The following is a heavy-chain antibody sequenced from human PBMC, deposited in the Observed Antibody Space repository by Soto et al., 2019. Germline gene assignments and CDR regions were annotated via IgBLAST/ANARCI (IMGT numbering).Heavy chain of an antibody. V-gene: IGHV3-30-3*01. J-gene: IGHJ4*02. CDR2: ISYDGSNK. Sequence: QVQLVESGGGVVQPGRSLRLSCAASGFTFSSYAMHWVRQAPGKGLEWVAVISYDGSNKSYADSVINSRDNSKNTLYLQMNSLRAEDTAVYYCARDTKPSGSDIDYWGQGTLVTVSS. CDR1: GFTFSSYA. CDR3: ARDTKPSGSDIDY. D-gene: IGHD1-26*01.